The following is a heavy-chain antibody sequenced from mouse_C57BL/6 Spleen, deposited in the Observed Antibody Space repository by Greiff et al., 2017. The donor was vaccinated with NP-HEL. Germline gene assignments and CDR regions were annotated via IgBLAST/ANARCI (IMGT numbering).Heavy chain of an antibody. CDR1: GYAFSSYW. V-gene: IGHV1-80*01. J-gene: IGHJ2*01. CDR3: ATDEGGGWDYLDY. Sequence: QVQLQQSGAELVKPGASVKISCKASGYAFSSYWMNWVKQRPGKGLEWIGQIYPGDGDTNYIGKFKGKATLTADKSSSTAYMQLRSLTSEDSAVYFCATDEGGGWDYLDYWGKGTTLTVSS. D-gene: IGHD3-3*01. CDR2: IYPGDGDT.